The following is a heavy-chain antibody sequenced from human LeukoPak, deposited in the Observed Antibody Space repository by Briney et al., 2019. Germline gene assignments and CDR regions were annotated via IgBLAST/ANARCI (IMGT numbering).Heavy chain of an antibody. D-gene: IGHD5-18*01. CDR3: TREVRGAMVTSYYFDY. J-gene: IGHJ4*02. V-gene: IGHV3-30*04. CDR2: ISYDGSNK. CDR1: GFTFSSYA. Sequence: GRSLRLSCAASGFTFSSYAMHWVRQAPGKGLEWVAVISYDGSNKYYADSVKGRFTISRDNSKSTLYLQMNSLRAEDTAVYYCTREVRGAMVTSYYFDYWGQGTLVTVSS.